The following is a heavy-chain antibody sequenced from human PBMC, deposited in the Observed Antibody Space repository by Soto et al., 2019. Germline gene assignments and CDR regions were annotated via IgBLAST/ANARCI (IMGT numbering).Heavy chain of an antibody. CDR1: GGSISSSSYY. CDR2: IYYSGST. Sequence: SETLSLTCTVSGGSISSSSYYWGWIRQPPGKGLEWIGSIYYSGSTYYNPSLKSRVTISVDTSKNSLYLQMNSLRADDTAVYYCTRARTSGSSWPFDYWGLGTLVTVSS. J-gene: IGHJ4*02. V-gene: IGHV4-39*02. CDR3: TRARTSGSSWPFDY. D-gene: IGHD6-13*01.